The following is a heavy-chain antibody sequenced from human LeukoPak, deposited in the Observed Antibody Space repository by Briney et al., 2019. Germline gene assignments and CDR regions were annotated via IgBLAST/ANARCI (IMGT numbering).Heavy chain of an antibody. CDR3: ARSQEDGYIASFDY. J-gene: IGHJ4*02. V-gene: IGHV1-69*13. CDR2: IIPIFGTA. CDR1: GGTFSSYA. D-gene: IGHD5-24*01. Sequence: EASVKVSCKASGGTFSSYAISWVRQAPGQGLEWMGGIIPIFGTANYAQKFQGRVTITADESTSTAYMELSSLRSEDTAVYYCARSQEDGYIASFDYWGQGTLVTVSS.